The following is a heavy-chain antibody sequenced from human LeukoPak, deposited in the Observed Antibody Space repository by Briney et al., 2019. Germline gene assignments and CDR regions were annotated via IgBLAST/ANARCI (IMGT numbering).Heavy chain of an antibody. CDR3: AREYSSSYYFDY. D-gene: IGHD6-13*01. CDR2: ISSGSESST. V-gene: IGHV3-48*02. Sequence: GGSLRLSCAASGFIFSSYSMNWVRQVPGKGLEWVSYISSGSESSTYYADSVKGRFTISRDKAKNSLYLQMNSLRDEDTAVYYCAREYSSSYYFDYWGQGTLVTVSS. J-gene: IGHJ4*02. CDR1: GFIFSSYS.